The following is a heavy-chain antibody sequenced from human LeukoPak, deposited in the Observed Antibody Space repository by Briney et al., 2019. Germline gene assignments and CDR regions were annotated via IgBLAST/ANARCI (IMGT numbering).Heavy chain of an antibody. V-gene: IGHV1-18*01. J-gene: IGHJ1*01. Sequence: ASVKVSCKASGGTFSSYAISWVRQAPGQGLEWMGWISAYNGNANYAQKLQGRVTTTTDTSTSTAYMELRSLRSDDTAVYYCAREEPHEYFQHWGQGTLVTVSS. CDR3: AREEPHEYFQH. CDR1: GGTFSSYA. CDR2: ISAYNGNA.